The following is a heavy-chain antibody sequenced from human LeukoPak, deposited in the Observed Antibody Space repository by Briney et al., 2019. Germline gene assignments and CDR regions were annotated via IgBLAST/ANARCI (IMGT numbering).Heavy chain of an antibody. CDR3: ARDPGSYALDWYFDL. J-gene: IGHJ2*01. CDR1: GFTFSSYW. D-gene: IGHD1-26*01. CDR2: INSAGKTT. Sequence: GGSLRLSCAASGFTFSSYWMYRVRQAPGKGLVWVSRINSAGKTTHYADSVKGRFIISRDNAKNTLYLQMSSLRAEDTAVYYCARDPGSYALDWYFDLWGRGTLVTVSS. V-gene: IGHV3-74*01.